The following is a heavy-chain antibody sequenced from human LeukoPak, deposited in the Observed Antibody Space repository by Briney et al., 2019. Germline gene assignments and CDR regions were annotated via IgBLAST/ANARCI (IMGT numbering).Heavy chain of an antibody. CDR2: INPNSGGT. CDR3: ARDRGSSWDDAFDI. Sequence: GASVKVSCKASGYSFNSQGMNWVRQAPGQGLEWMGWINPNSGGTNYAQKFQGRVTMTRDTSISTAYMELSRLRSDDTAVYYCARDRGSSWDDAFDIWGQGTMVTVSS. J-gene: IGHJ3*02. D-gene: IGHD6-13*01. V-gene: IGHV1-2*02. CDR1: GYSFNSQG.